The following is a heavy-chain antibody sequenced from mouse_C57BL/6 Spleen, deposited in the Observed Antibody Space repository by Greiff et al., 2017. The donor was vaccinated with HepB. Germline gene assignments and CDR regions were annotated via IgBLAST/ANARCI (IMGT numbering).Heavy chain of an antibody. J-gene: IGHJ1*03. CDR2: INPSSGYT. CDR3: ARCYSNYDWYFDV. CDR1: GYTFTSYT. V-gene: IGHV1-4*01. D-gene: IGHD2-5*01. Sequence: VQLQQSGAELARPGASVKMSCKASGYTFTSYTMHWVKQRPGQGLEWIGYINPSSGYTKYNQKFKDKATLTADKSSSTAYMQLSSLTSEDSAVYYWARCYSNYDWYFDVWGTGTTVTVSS.